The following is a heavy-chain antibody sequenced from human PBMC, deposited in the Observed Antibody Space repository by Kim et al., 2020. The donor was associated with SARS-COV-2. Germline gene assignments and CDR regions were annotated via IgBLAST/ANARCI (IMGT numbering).Heavy chain of an antibody. Sequence: ASVKVSCKASGYTFTSYAMNWVRQAPGQGLEWMGWINTNTGNPTYAQGFTGRFVFSLDTSVSTAYLQISSLKAEDTAVYYCARGAAYCGGDCYLVSYWFDPWGQGTLVTVSS. CDR1: GYTFTSYA. J-gene: IGHJ5*02. D-gene: IGHD2-21*01. V-gene: IGHV7-4-1*02. CDR2: INTNTGNP. CDR3: ARGAAYCGGDCYLVSYWFDP.